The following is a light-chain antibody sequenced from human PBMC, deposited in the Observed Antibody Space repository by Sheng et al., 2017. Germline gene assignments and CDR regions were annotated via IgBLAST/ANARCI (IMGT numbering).Light chain of an antibody. J-gene: IGLJ2*01. CDR2: EIT. CDR3: CSYTDSGTLV. Sequence: QSALTQPASVSGSPGQSITISCTGTSSDVGSYNFVSWYQKYPGKAPKVMIYEITKRPSGISDRFSGSRSGNTASLTIFGLQAEDEADYYCCSYTDSGTLVFGGGDQADRP. CDR1: SSDVGSYNF. V-gene: IGLV2-23*02.